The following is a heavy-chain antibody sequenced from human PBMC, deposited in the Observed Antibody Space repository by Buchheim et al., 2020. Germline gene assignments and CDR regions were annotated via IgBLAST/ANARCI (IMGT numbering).Heavy chain of an antibody. CDR3: AKDGRGWLQLGYFDY. Sequence: EVQLVESGGGLVQPGGSLRLSCAASGFTFSSYWMSWVRQAPGKGLEWVANIKQDGSEKYYVGSVKGRFTISRDNAKNSLYLQMNSLRAEDTAVYYCAKDGRGWLQLGYFDYWGQGTL. CDR2: IKQDGSEK. V-gene: IGHV3-7*01. CDR1: GFTFSSYW. D-gene: IGHD5-24*01. J-gene: IGHJ4*02.